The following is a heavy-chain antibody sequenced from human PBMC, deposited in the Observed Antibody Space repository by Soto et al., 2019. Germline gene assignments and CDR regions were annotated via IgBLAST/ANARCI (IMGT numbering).Heavy chain of an antibody. CDR2: INHSGST. CDR3: ARWGLLWFGENYYYGMDV. CDR1: GGSFSGYY. V-gene: IGHV4-34*01. Sequence: PSETLSLTCAVYGGSFSGYYWSWIRQPPGKGLEWIGEINHSGSTNYNPSLKSRVTISVDTSKNQFSLKLSSVTAADTAVYYCARWGLLWFGENYYYGMDVWGQGTTVTVSS. J-gene: IGHJ6*02. D-gene: IGHD3-10*01.